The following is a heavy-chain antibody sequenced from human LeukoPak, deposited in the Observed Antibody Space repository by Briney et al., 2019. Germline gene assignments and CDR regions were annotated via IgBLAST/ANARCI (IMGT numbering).Heavy chain of an antibody. J-gene: IGHJ4*02. CDR2: INHSGST. Sequence: PSETLSLTCAVYGGSFSGYYWSWIRQPPGKGLEWIGEINHSGSTNYNPSLKSRVTISVDTSKNQFSLKLSSVTAADTAVYYCARGASWYYYDSSGYRHFDYWGQGTLVAVSS. CDR1: GGSFSGYY. V-gene: IGHV4-34*01. D-gene: IGHD3-22*01. CDR3: ARGASWYYYDSSGYRHFDY.